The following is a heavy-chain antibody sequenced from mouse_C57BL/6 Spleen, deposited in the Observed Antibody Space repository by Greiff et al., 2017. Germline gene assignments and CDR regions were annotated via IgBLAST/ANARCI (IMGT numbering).Heavy chain of an antibody. D-gene: IGHD2-4*01. J-gene: IGHJ3*01. CDR3: TSEKGIWDYDSWFAY. V-gene: IGHV1-15*01. CDR1: GYTFTDYE. CDR2: IDPATGGT. Sequence: QVQLQQSGAELVRPGASVTLSCKASGYTFTDYEMHWVKQTPVHGLEWIGAIDPATGGTAYNQKFKGKATLTADKSSSTAYMKLDSLTSGDSAVYYCTSEKGIWDYDSWFAYWGQGTMVTVSA.